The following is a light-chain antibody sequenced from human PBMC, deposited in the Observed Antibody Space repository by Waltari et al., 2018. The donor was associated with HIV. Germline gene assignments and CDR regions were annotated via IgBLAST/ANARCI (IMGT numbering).Light chain of an antibody. CDR3: QSHDTSLAGPCV. V-gene: IGLV1-40*01. Sequence: QSVLTQPPSVSGAPGQRVTISCTGSSSNIGAGYDVHWYQQLPGTAPKLLIYGNSNRPSGAPGRVSGSKSGTSASLAITGLQAGDEADYYCQSHDTSLAGPCVFGTGTKVTVL. J-gene: IGLJ1*01. CDR1: SSNIGAGYD. CDR2: GNS.